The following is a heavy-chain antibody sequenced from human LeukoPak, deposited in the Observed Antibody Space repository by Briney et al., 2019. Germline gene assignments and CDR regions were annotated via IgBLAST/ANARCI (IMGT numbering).Heavy chain of an antibody. Sequence: PSETLSLTCAVYGGSFSGYYWSWIRQPPGKGLEWIGEINQSGSTNHNPSLKSRVTISVDTSKNQFSLKLSSVTAADTAVYYCARRDWGHWYFDLWGRGTLVTVSS. V-gene: IGHV4-34*01. CDR3: ARRDWGHWYFDL. CDR1: GGSFSGYY. CDR2: INQSGST. D-gene: IGHD7-27*01. J-gene: IGHJ2*01.